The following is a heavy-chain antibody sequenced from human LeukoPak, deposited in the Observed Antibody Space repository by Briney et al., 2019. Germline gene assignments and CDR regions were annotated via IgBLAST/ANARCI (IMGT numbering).Heavy chain of an antibody. CDR3: ARGRRDTAMIIYYYYYYMDV. J-gene: IGHJ6*03. Sequence: SETLSLTCTVSGGSINNYYWSWIRQPPGKGLEWIGYIYYSGSTNYNPSLKSRVTMSVDTSKNQFSLKLSSVTAADTAVYYCARGRRDTAMIIYYYYYYMDVWGKGTTVTISS. CDR1: GGSINNYY. V-gene: IGHV4-59*01. D-gene: IGHD5-18*01. CDR2: IYYSGST.